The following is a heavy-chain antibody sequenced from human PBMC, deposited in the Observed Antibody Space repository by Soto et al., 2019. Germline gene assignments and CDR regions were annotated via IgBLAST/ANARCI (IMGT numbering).Heavy chain of an antibody. CDR2: IIPIFGTA. V-gene: IGHV1-69*13. CDR1: GGTFSSYA. D-gene: IGHD3-10*01. Sequence: ASVKASCKASGGTFSSYAISWVRQAPGQGLEWMGGIIPIFGTANYAQKFQGRVTITADESTSTAYMELSSLRSEDTAVYYCARDTMVRGVRAIDYYYYGMDVWGQGTTVTVSS. CDR3: ARDTMVRGVRAIDYYYYGMDV. J-gene: IGHJ6*02.